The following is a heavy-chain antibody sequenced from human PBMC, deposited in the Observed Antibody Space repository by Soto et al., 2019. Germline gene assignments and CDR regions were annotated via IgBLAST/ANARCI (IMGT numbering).Heavy chain of an antibody. CDR3: AAGEASSRNLAPYYLDF. D-gene: IGHD6-13*01. CDR1: GGPMRNYF. CDR2: IHYSGTT. V-gene: IGHV4-59*01. Sequence: TSETLSLTCTVSGGPMRNYFWTWIRQPPGKGLEWIGYIHYSGTTSFFPSYNPSLRSRVTISEDTSKNQFSLKLLSVTTADTAVYFCAAGEASSRNLAPYYLDFWGQGTLVTVSS. J-gene: IGHJ4*02.